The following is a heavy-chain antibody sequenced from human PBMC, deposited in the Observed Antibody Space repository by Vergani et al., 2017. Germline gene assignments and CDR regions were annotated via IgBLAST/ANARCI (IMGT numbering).Heavy chain of an antibody. D-gene: IGHD6-19*01. J-gene: IGHJ3*02. CDR2: ISWNSGSI. CDR1: GFTFDDYA. V-gene: IGHV3-9*01. Sequence: EVQLVESGGGLVQPGRSLRLSCAASGFTFDDYAMHWVRQAPGKGLEWVSGISWNSGSIGYADSVKGRFTISRDNSKNTLYLQMNSLRAEDTAVYYCAKGKWLAEKDAFDIWGQGTMVTVSS. CDR3: AKGKWLAEKDAFDI.